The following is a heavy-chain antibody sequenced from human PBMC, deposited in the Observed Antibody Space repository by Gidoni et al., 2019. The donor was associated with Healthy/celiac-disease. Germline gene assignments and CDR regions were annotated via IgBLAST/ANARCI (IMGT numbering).Heavy chain of an antibody. D-gene: IGHD3-22*01. J-gene: IGHJ5*02. CDR2: IIPIFGTA. CDR3: ATLGGGITMTRFESKWFDP. CDR1: GGTFSSYA. Sequence: QVQLVQSGAEVKKPGSSVKVSCKASGGTFSSYAISWVRQAPGQGLEWMGGIIPIFGTANYAQKFQGRVTITADESTSTAYMELSSLRSEDTAVYYCATLGGGITMTRFESKWFDPWGQGTLVTVSS. V-gene: IGHV1-69*01.